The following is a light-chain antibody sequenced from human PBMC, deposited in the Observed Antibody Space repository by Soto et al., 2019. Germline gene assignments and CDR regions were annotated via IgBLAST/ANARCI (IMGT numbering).Light chain of an antibody. CDR1: QSVSSSY. CDR3: QQYGSSPMLT. Sequence: EIVLTQSPGTLSLSPGERATLSCRASQSVSSSYLGWYQQKPGQAPRLLIYGASNRATGIPDRFSGSGSGTDFTLTISRLELKDFAVYYCQQYGSSPMLTFGGGTRVDIK. J-gene: IGKJ4*01. V-gene: IGKV3-20*01. CDR2: GAS.